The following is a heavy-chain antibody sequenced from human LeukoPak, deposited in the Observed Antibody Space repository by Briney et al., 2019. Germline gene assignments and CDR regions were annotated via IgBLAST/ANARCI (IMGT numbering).Heavy chain of an antibody. CDR2: IRSKANSYAT. Sequence: GGSLRLSCAASGFTFSGSAMHWVRQASGKGLEWVGRIRSKANSYATAYAASVKGRFTISRDDSKNTAYLQMNSLKTEDTAVYYCTSWVAAIRDYFDYWGQGTLVTVSS. CDR1: GFTFSGSA. D-gene: IGHD2-15*01. J-gene: IGHJ4*02. V-gene: IGHV3-73*01. CDR3: TSWVAAIRDYFDY.